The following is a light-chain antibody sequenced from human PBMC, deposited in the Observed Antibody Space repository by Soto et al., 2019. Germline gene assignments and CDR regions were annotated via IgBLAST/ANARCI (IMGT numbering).Light chain of an antibody. CDR1: QSISQS. Sequence: EIVLTQSPATLSWSPGERATLSFRASQSISQSLAWYQQRPGQAPRLLIYDASRRATGIPARFSGGGSGTDFTLIISNLEPEDFALYYCQRGSTWPQFGGGTKVDIK. CDR3: QRGSTWPQ. V-gene: IGKV3-11*01. CDR2: DAS. J-gene: IGKJ4*02.